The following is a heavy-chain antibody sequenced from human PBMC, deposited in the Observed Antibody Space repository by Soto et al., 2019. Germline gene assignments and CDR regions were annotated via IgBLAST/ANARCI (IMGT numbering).Heavy chain of an antibody. CDR2: IFHSGSP. J-gene: IGHJ6*02. CDR1: GGSISSSTYY. D-gene: IGHD4-17*01. V-gene: IGHV4-30-2*01. CDR3: ARAHYGDYGYGMDV. Sequence: SETLSLTCTVSGGSISSSTYYWSWIRQPPGKGLEWIGYIFHSGSPYYNPSLKSRVTISVDRSKNQFSLKLSSVTAADTAVYYCARAHYGDYGYGMDVWGQGTTVTVSS.